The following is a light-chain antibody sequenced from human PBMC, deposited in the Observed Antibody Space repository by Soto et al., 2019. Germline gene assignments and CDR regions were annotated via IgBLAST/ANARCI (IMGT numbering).Light chain of an antibody. CDR2: GAS. Sequence: DIVLTQSPGTLSLSPGERATLSCRTSQSVSSNYLAWYQRKPGQAPRLLIYGASTRATGIPDRFSGSGSGADFTLTISRLEPEDFAVYYCQQYGTSFWTFGQGTKV. CDR3: QQYGTSFWT. V-gene: IGKV3-20*01. CDR1: QSVSSNY. J-gene: IGKJ1*01.